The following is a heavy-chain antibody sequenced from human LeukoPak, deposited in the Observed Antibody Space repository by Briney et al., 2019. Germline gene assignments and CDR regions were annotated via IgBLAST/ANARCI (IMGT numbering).Heavy chain of an antibody. CDR2: INPSGGST. Sequence: ASVKVSCKASGGTFSSYAISWVRQAPGQGLEWMGIINPSGGSTSYAQKFQGRVTMTRDTSTSTVYMELSSLRSEDTAVYYCARGEGDYGDFNYDYWGQGTLVTVSS. V-gene: IGHV1-46*01. CDR1: GGTFSSYA. D-gene: IGHD4-17*01. J-gene: IGHJ4*02. CDR3: ARGEGDYGDFNYDY.